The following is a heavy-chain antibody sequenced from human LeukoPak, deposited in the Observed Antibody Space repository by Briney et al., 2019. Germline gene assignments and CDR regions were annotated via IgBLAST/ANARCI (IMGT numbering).Heavy chain of an antibody. V-gene: IGHV3-7*01. Sequence: GGSLRLSCAASGFTFSSYWMNWVRQAPGKGLEWVANIKQDGSEKYYVDSVKGRITISRDNAKNSLYLQMNSLRVEDTAVYYCARKPGGPVAGIDYWGQGTLVTVSS. CDR3: ARKPGGPVAGIDY. CDR2: IKQDGSEK. J-gene: IGHJ4*02. D-gene: IGHD6-19*01. CDR1: GFTFSSYW.